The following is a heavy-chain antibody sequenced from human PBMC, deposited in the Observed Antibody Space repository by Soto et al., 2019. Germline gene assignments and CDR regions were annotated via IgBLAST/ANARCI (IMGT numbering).Heavy chain of an antibody. V-gene: IGHV4-4*02. CDR1: GGSISSSNW. CDR2: IYHSGST. D-gene: IGHD2-2*01. J-gene: IGHJ4*02. Sequence: SETLSLTCAVSGGSISSSNWWSWVRQPPGKGLEWIGEIYHSGSTNYNPSLKSRVTISVDKSKNQFSLKLSSVTAADTAVYYCARASLPGLAMPRFDYWGQGTLVTVSS. CDR3: ARASLPGLAMPRFDY.